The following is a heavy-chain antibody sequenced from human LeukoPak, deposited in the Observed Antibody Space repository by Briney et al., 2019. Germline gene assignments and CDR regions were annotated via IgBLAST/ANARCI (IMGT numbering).Heavy chain of an antibody. CDR1: GGSFSGYY. CDR3: ARGIRYFDWLLVTGHRYYFDY. V-gene: IGHV4-34*01. J-gene: IGHJ4*02. CDR2: INHSGST. Sequence: PSETLSLTCAVYGGSFSGYYWSWIRQPPGEGLEWIGEINHSGSTNYNPSLKSRVTISVDTSKNQFSLKLSSVTAADTAVYYCARGIRYFDWLLVTGHRYYFDYWGQGTLVTVSS. D-gene: IGHD3-9*01.